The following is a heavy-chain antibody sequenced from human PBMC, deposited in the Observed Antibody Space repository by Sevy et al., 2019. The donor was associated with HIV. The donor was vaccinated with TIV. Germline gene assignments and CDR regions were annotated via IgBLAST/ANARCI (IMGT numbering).Heavy chain of an antibody. CDR1: GGSISTYY. V-gene: IGHV4-59*01. Sequence: SETLSLTCTVSGGSISTYYWSWIRQPPGKGLEYIGYIYYTGSTTYNPSLKSRVTISVDTSKNQFSLNLRSVTAVDTAGYYCARAPPVRSGDDSLNWFDPWGQGTLVTVSS. J-gene: IGHJ5*02. D-gene: IGHD5-12*01. CDR3: ARAPPVRSGDDSLNWFDP. CDR2: IYYTGST.